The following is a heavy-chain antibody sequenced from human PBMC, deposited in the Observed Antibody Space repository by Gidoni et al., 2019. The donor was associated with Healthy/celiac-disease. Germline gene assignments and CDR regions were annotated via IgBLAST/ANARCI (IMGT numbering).Heavy chain of an antibody. D-gene: IGHD3-3*01. J-gene: IGHJ3*02. CDR2: IYPGDSDT. CDR1: GYSFTRYW. Sequence: EVQLVQSGAEVKKPGESLKISCKGSGYSFTRYWIGWVRQMPGKGLEWMGIIYPGDSDTRYSPSFQGQVTISADKSISTAYLQWSSLKASDTAMYYCARPAPGRGIFGTGGAFDIWGQGTMVTVSS. CDR3: ARPAPGRGIFGTGGAFDI. V-gene: IGHV5-51*01.